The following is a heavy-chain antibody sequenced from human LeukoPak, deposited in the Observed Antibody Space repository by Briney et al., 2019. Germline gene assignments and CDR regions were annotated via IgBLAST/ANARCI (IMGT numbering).Heavy chain of an antibody. CDR1: GFTFSSYA. J-gene: IGHJ4*02. V-gene: IGHV3-30*04. Sequence: GRSLRLSCAASGFTFSSYAMHWVRQAPGKGLEWVAVISYDGSNKYYADSVKGRFTISRDNSKDTLYLQMNSLRAEDTAVYYCARASWVWWDVWGSYRRYYFDYWGQGTLVTVSS. D-gene: IGHD3-16*02. CDR3: ARASWVWWDVWGSYRRYYFDY. CDR2: ISYDGSNK.